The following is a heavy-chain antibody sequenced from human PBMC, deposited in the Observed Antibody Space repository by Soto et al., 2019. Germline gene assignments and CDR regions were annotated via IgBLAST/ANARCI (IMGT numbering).Heavy chain of an antibody. D-gene: IGHD6-13*01. V-gene: IGHV3-21*01. Sequence: PGGSLILSCAASGFTFSSYSMNWVRQAPGKGLEWVSSISTSSSYIYYADSVKGRFTTSRDNAKNSLYLQMNSLRADDTAVYYCARLIEAAGTGFLDYWGQGTLVTVS. CDR3: ARLIEAAGTGFLDY. CDR2: ISTSSSYI. CDR1: GFTFSSYS. J-gene: IGHJ4*02.